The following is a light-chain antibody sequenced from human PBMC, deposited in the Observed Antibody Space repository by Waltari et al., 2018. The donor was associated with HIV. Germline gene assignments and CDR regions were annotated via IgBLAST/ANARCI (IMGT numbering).Light chain of an antibody. Sequence: QARLTPPPSLSVTRGQTATVNRTALSQDVDYQGPAGRQHRQGCPPSLLSHRNNNRPSGVSERFSASTSGNRAFRTISGLQPEDEADYFCSAWDTGLSAWVFGGGTELTVL. V-gene: IGLV10-54*01. CDR2: RNN. CDR3: SAWDTGLSAWV. CDR1: SQDVDYQG. J-gene: IGLJ3*02.